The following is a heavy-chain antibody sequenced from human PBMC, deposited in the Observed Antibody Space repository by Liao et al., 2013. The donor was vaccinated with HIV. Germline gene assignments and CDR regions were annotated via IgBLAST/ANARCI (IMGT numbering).Heavy chain of an antibody. V-gene: IGHV4-39*07. D-gene: IGHD3-16*01. J-gene: IGHJ4*02. CDR2: IYYTGST. Sequence: QVQLQESGPGLVRPSETLSLTCIVSSGSISSNTYYWGWIRQPPGKGLEWIGNIYYTGSTYYNPSLKSRVTISIDTSKNQFSLNLSSVTAADTAVYYCARDGGDYAIDYWGQGTLVTVSS. CDR1: SGSISSNTYY. CDR3: ARDGGDYAIDY.